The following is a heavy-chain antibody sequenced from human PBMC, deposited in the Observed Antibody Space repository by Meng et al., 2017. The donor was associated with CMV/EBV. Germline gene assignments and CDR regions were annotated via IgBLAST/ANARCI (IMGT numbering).Heavy chain of an antibody. CDR1: GYTFTSYG. Sequence: ASVKVSCKASGYTFTSYGISWVRQAPGQGLEWMGWISAYNGNTNYAQKLQGRVTVTADTSTSTAYMELRSLRSDDTAVYYCARDYSNYEGYYYYYGMDVWGQGTTVTVSS. D-gene: IGHD4-11*01. CDR2: ISAYNGNT. V-gene: IGHV1-18*01. CDR3: ARDYSNYEGYYYYYGMDV. J-gene: IGHJ6*02.